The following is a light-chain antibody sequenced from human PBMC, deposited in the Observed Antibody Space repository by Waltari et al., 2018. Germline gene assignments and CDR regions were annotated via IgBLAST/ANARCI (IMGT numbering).Light chain of an antibody. CDR2: DAS. CDR3: QQYGNSPAT. CDR1: QSVASNY. Sequence: EVVLTQSPGTLYLSPGERATLSCRAIQSVASNYLAWYKHKPVQAPRLLIYDASNRATGIPERFSGSGSGTDFTLTISRLEPEDFAVYACQQYGNSPATFGQGTKVEMK. V-gene: IGKV3-20*01. J-gene: IGKJ1*01.